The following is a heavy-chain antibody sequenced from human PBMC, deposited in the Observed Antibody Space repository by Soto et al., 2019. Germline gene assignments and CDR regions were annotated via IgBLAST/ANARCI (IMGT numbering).Heavy chain of an antibody. CDR2: INPSGGST. D-gene: IGHD3-22*01. CDR1: GGTFSNSA. Sequence: ASVKVSCKASGGTFSNSAIIWARQAPGQGLEWMGIINPSGGSTSYAQKFQGRVTMTRDTSTSTVYMELSSLRSEDTAVYYCARDSSGYYFDYWGQGTLVTVSS. CDR3: ARDSSGYYFDY. J-gene: IGHJ4*02. V-gene: IGHV1-46*01.